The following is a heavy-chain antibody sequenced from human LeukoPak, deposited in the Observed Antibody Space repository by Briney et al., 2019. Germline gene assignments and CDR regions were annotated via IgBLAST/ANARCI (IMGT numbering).Heavy chain of an antibody. CDR3: ARARYCSSTSCPSPYYYYYMDV. V-gene: IGHV5-51*06. J-gene: IGHJ6*03. D-gene: IGHD2-2*01. Sequence: GESLQISCKGSGYSFTKYWIGWVRQLPGKGLEWMGIIYPGDSDTRYSPSFQGQVTISADKSISTAYLQWSSLKASDTAMYYCARARYCSSTSCPSPYYYYYMDVWGKGTTVTVSS. CDR2: IYPGDSDT. CDR1: GYSFTKYW.